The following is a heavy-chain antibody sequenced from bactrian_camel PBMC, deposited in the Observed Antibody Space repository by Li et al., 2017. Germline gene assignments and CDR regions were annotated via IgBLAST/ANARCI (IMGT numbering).Heavy chain of an antibody. CDR1: GFTFSNYA. D-gene: IGHD5*01. Sequence: VQLVESGGGLVQPGDSLRLSCATSGFTFSNYAMTWVRQAPGKGLEWVSDINSSGRNTNYADSVKGRFIISRDNAKNTLYLQMNSLKHEDTAVYYCATSRGGWVANVYFAYWGQGTQVTVS. CDR3: ATSRGGWVANVYFAY. CDR2: INSSGRNT. V-gene: IGHV3S40*01. J-gene: IGHJ6*01.